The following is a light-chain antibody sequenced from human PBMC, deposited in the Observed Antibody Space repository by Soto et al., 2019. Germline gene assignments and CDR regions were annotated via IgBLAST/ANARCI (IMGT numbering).Light chain of an antibody. J-gene: IGLJ1*01. CDR3: CSYAGSSTFV. V-gene: IGLV2-23*01. CDR2: EGS. Sequence: QSALTQPASVSGSPGQSITISCTGTSSDVGSYNLVSWYQQHPGKAPKLMIYEGSKRPSGVSNRVSGSKSGNTASLTNSGLQAEDEADYYCCSYAGSSTFVFGTGTKVTVL. CDR1: SSDVGSYNL.